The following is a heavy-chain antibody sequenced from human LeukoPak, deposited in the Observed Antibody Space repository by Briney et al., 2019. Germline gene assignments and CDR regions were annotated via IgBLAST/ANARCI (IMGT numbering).Heavy chain of an antibody. CDR2: IYYSGST. V-gene: IGHV4-31*03. CDR3: AKAHCSPTSCSRIDY. D-gene: IGHD2-2*01. CDR1: GGSISSGGYY. Sequence: SETLSLTCTVSGGSISSGGYYWSWIRQHPGKGLEWIGYIYYSGSTYYNPSLKSRVTISVDTSKNQFSLKLSSVTAADTAVYYCAKAHCSPTSCSRIDYWGQGTLVTVSS. J-gene: IGHJ4*02.